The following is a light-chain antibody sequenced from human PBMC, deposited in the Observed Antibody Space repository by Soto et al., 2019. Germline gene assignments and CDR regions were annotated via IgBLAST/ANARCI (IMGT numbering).Light chain of an antibody. V-gene: IGKV1-39*01. CDR2: AAS. J-gene: IGKJ1*01. Sequence: DVRMTQSPSSLSASVGDSVTITCRASQSISTYLNWYQQKPGRAPKVVIYAASNLQSGVPSRFSGSGSGTDFTLTIRGLQPGDSATYFCQQSFGITWTFGQGNKVEIK. CDR3: QQSFGITWT. CDR1: QSISTY.